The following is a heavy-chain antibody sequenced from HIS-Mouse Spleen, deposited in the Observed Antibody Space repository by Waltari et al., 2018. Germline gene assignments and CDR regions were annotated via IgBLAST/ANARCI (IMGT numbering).Heavy chain of an antibody. CDR2: IKQDGSEK. CDR1: GFTFSSYW. Sequence: EVQLVESGGGLVQPGGSLRLSCAASGFTFSSYWMSWFRQAPGKGLEWVANIKQDGSEKYYGDAVKGRFTISRDNAKNSLYLQMNSLRAEDTAVYYCARNLNWGDRYWYFDLWGRGTLVTVSS. D-gene: IGHD7-27*01. V-gene: IGHV3-7*01. J-gene: IGHJ2*01. CDR3: ARNLNWGDRYWYFDL.